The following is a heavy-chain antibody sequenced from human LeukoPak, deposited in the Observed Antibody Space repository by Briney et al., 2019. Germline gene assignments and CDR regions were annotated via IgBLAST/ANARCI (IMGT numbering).Heavy chain of an antibody. Sequence: GGSLRLSCAVSGFTFSRSTMNWVRQAPDKGLEWVAVIWYDGSNKYYADSVKGRFTISRDNSENTLYLQMNSLRAEDTAVYYCARTNERYSNYNLFDYWGQGTLVTVSS. V-gene: IGHV3-33*08. D-gene: IGHD4-11*01. CDR3: ARTNERYSNYNLFDY. CDR2: IWYDGSNK. CDR1: GFTFSRST. J-gene: IGHJ4*02.